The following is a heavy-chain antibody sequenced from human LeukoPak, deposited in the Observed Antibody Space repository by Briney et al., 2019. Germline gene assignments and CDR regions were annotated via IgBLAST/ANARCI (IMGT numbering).Heavy chain of an antibody. CDR1: GFTLNNNG. J-gene: IGHJ4*02. Sequence: PWGSLRLSCAASGFTLNNNGLAWVRQGSGEGMEWVTGISDGGGTTYDAGSVKGRFTVSRDNSKNILYLQMNSLRAEDTAIYYCAKTQGFFDHWGQGSLVTVSS. CDR3: AKTQGFFDH. CDR2: ISDGGGTT. V-gene: IGHV3-23*01.